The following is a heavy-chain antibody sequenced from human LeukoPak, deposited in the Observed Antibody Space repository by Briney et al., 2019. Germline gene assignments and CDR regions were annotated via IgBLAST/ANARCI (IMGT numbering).Heavy chain of an antibody. V-gene: IGHV3-21*04. J-gene: IGHJ3*02. CDR3: ARDPYSSGPDAFDI. CDR2: ISSSSSYI. D-gene: IGHD6-19*01. CDR1: GFTFSSYS. Sequence: PGGSLRLSCAASGFTFSSYSMNWVRQAPGKGLEWVSSISSSSSYIYYADSVKGRFTISRDNAKNSLYLQMNSLRAEDTAVYYCARDPYSSGPDAFDIWGQGTMVTVPS.